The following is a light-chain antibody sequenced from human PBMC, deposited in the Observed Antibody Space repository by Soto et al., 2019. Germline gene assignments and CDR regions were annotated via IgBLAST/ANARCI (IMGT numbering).Light chain of an antibody. J-gene: IGLJ2*01. CDR3: QSFDIPLTGMI. CDR1: SSNIGAGYD. CDR2: RNN. V-gene: IGLV1-40*01. Sequence: QAVVTQPPSVSGAPGQGVTISCTGSSSNIGAGYDVHWYQQFPGTAPKLLIYRNNNRPSGVPDRFSGSKSGTSASLAITGLQAEDEADYYCQSFDIPLTGMIFGGGTKVTVL.